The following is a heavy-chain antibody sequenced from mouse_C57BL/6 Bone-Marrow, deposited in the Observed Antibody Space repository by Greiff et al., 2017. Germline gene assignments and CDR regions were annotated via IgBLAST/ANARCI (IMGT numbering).Heavy chain of an antibody. CDR3: TRDFWFAY. CDR1: GFTFSSYA. J-gene: IGHJ3*01. CDR2: ISSGGDYI. V-gene: IGHV5-9-1*02. Sequence: EVKLMESGEGLVKPGGSLKLSCAASGFTFSSYAMSWVRQTPEKRLECVAYISSGGDYIYYADTVKGRFTISRDNARNTLYLQMSSLKSEDTVRDYCTRDFWFAYWGQGTLVTVSA.